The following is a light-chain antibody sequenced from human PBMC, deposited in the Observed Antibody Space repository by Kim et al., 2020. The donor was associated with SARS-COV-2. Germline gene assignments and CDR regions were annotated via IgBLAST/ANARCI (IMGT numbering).Light chain of an antibody. CDR1: QSISGW. V-gene: IGKV1-5*01. CDR2: DAS. Sequence: AAVGDRVTITCRSSQSISGWLAWYQQNPGKAPKLLIYDASTLESGVPSRFSGSGSGTDFTLTITSLQPDDFTTYYCQQYTNYSWTFGQGTKVDIK. CDR3: QQYTNYSWT. J-gene: IGKJ1*01.